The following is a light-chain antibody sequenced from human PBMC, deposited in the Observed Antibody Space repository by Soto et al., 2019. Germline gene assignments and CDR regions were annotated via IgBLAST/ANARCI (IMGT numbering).Light chain of an antibody. CDR1: QSVSSN. CDR2: GAS. V-gene: IGKV3-15*01. CDR3: HQYNYSTQT. J-gene: IGKJ1*01. Sequence: EIVMTQYPATLSVSPGERATLSCRASQSVSSNLAWYQQKPGKAPRLLMYGASTRATGIPARLSGSGYGTELTITISSLQSEDFAVYHCHQYNYSTQTFGQGTKVDIK.